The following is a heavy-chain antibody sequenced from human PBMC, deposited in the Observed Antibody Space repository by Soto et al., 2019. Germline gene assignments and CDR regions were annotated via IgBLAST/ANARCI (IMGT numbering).Heavy chain of an antibody. CDR1: GFPFNSYP. CDR3: ARDQGYNYGSDEYFDY. J-gene: IGHJ4*02. Sequence: QVQLVESGGGVVQPGRPLRLSCATSGFPFNSYPMYWVRQAPGKGLEWVAVISSGGSDEYYADSVKGRFTISRDNSKNTLYLSMDSLRAEDTAVYYCARDQGYNYGSDEYFDYWGQGTLVTVSS. D-gene: IGHD5-18*01. CDR2: ISSGGSDE. V-gene: IGHV3-30-3*01.